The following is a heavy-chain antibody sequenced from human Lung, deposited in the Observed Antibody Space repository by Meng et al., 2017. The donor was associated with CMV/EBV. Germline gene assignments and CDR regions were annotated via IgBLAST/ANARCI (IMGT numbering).Heavy chain of an antibody. Sequence: QLLQSCVEVKEPEAFVRVSCKASGDTFTHHAISGIRQAPGQGLEWMGWISCYNGDTNYAQKFQGRVPMTTDTSTSTAYMDLRSLRSDDTAVYYCARDPSNTSGRYAYFDYWGQGTLVTVSS. D-gene: IGHD6-19*01. CDR3: ARDPSNTSGRYAYFDY. J-gene: IGHJ4*02. CDR2: ISCYNGDT. CDR1: GDTFTHHA. V-gene: IGHV1-18*01.